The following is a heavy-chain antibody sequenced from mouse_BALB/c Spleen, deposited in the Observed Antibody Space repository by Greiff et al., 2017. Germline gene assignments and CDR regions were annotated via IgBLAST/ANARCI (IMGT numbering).Heavy chain of an antibody. CDR2: IHPSDSET. CDR3: ARPHSGTVGDYAMDD. CDR1: GYSFTSYW. D-gene: IGHD1-3*01. Sequence: VQLQQPGAELVRPGASVKLSCTASGYSFTSYWMNWVKQRPGQGLEWIGMIHPSDSETRLNQKFKDKTTLTADKSSSTAYMQLSSPTSEDSAVYYGARPHSGTVGDYAMDDWGQGTAVTVSS. J-gene: IGHJ4*01. V-gene: IGHV1S82*01.